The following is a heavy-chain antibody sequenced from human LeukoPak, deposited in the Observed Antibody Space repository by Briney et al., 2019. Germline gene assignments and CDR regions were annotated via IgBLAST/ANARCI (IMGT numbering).Heavy chain of an antibody. CDR1: GYTFIEYN. CDR2: INPNSGGT. Sequence: GASVKVSCKASGYTFIEYNMYWVRQAPGQGLEWMGWINPNSGGTNYAQKFQGRVTMTRDTSISTAYMELSRLRSDDTAVYYCARDRAGYEFYYYYYYMDVWGKGTTVTISS. J-gene: IGHJ6*03. CDR3: ARDRAGYEFYYYYYYMDV. V-gene: IGHV1-2*02. D-gene: IGHD5-12*01.